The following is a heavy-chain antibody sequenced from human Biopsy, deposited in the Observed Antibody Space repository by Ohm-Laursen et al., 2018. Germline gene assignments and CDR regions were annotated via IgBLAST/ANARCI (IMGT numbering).Heavy chain of an antibody. Sequence: PTQTLTLTCTFSGFSFTTVGMRVTWIRQAPGKALEWLAHIDWAGDTRYSASLKTRLSISKDTFKDQVVLTMTDIDPVDTATYYCARASASQYYGVDVRGQGTSVTVSS. D-gene: IGHD1-26*01. CDR3: ARASASQYYGVDV. CDR2: IDWAGDT. V-gene: IGHV2-70*04. J-gene: IGHJ6*02. CDR1: GFSFTTVGMR.